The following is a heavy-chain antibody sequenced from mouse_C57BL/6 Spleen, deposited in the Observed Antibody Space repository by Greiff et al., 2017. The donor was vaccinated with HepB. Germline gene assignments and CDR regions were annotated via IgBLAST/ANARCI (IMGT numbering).Heavy chain of an antibody. CDR3: ERGDGYYWFAY. D-gene: IGHD2-3*01. Sequence: VQLQQSGPELVKPGASVKISCKASGYTFTDYYMNWVKQSHGKSLEWIGDINPNNGGTSYNQKFKGKATLTVDKSSSTAYMELRSLTSEDSAVYYCERGDGYYWFAYWGQGTLVTVSA. V-gene: IGHV1-26*01. CDR2: INPNNGGT. CDR1: GYTFTDYY. J-gene: IGHJ3*01.